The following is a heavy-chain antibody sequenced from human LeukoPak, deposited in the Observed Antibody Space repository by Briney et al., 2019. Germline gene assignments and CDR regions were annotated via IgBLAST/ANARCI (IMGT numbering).Heavy chain of an antibody. J-gene: IGHJ6*02. D-gene: IGHD2-15*01. V-gene: IGHV4-34*01. CDR1: GGSFSGYY. CDR2: INHSRNT. CDR3: AKETPGPNHYYGMDV. Sequence: SETLSLTCAVYGGSFSGYYWSWIRQPPRKGPEWSGEINHSRNTNNNPSLKSRVTISVDTSKNQFSLKVSAVTAANTAVYYCAKETPGPNHYYGMDVWGQGTTVTVSS.